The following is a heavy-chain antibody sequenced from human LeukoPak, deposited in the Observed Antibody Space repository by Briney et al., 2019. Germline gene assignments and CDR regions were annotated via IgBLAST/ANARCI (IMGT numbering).Heavy chain of an antibody. CDR2: ISSSSSYI. J-gene: IGHJ5*02. V-gene: IGHV3-21*01. CDR3: AREVYCTNGVCYSS. D-gene: IGHD2-8*01. CDR1: GFTFSSYS. Sequence: PGGSLRLSCAASGFTFSSYSMNWVRQAPGKGLEWVSSISSSSSYIYYADSVEGRFTISRDNAKNSLYLQMNSLRAEDTAVYYCAREVYCTNGVCYSSWGQGTLVTVSS.